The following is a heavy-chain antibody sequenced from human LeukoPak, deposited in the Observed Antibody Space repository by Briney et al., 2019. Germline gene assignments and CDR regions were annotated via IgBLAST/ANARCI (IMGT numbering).Heavy chain of an antibody. D-gene: IGHD6-19*01. CDR1: GGSLSSYY. CDR2: IYTSGST. J-gene: IGHJ6*03. Sequence: PSETLSLTCTVSGGSLSSYYWSWIRQPAGKGLEWIGRIYTSGSTNYNPSLKSRVTMSVDTSKNQFSLKLSSVTAADTAVYYCARLLRNIAVARRNYYYYMDVWGKGTTVTISS. CDR3: ARLLRNIAVARRNYYYYMDV. V-gene: IGHV4-4*07.